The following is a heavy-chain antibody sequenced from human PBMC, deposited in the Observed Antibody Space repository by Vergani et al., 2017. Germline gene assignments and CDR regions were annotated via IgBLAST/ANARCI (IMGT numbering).Heavy chain of an antibody. CDR1: GGSISSSSYY. V-gene: IGHV4-39*01. CDR3: ARTRRAYSSSHTLGY. J-gene: IGHJ4*02. D-gene: IGHD6-6*01. CDR2: IYYSGST. Sequence: QLQLQESGPGLVKPSETLSLTCTVSGGSISSSSYYWGWIRQPPGKGLEWIGSIYYSGSTYYNPSLKSRVTISVDTSKNQFSLKLSSVTAADTAVYYCARTRRAYSSSHTLGYWGQGTLVTVSS.